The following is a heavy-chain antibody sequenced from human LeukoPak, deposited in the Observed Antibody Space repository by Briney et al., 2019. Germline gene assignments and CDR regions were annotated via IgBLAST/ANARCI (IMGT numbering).Heavy chain of an antibody. CDR3: ARGVYSGNFAGHLFDL. V-gene: IGHV4-4*09. CDR1: GGPITSSY. J-gene: IGHJ4*02. CDR2: IYTSGST. D-gene: IGHD1-26*01. Sequence: MTSETLSLTCSVSGGPITSSYWTWLRQPPGKGLGWIGYIYTSGSTSYNPSLKSRATISLDASKNQFSLRLSSVTAADTAIYYCARGVYSGNFAGHLFDLWGQGSLVIVSS.